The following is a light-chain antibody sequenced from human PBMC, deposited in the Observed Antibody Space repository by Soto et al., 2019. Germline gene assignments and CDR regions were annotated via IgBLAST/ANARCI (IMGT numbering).Light chain of an antibody. CDR3: SSYAGGSTYV. V-gene: IGLV2-23*02. CDR2: EVI. CDR1: TSDVGRYSL. Sequence: QPASVSGSPGQSITISCTGTTSDVGRYSLVSWYQHHPDKVPKLIIYEVIKRPSGVSNRFSGSKSANTASLTISGLQAEDEADYYCSSYAGGSTYVFGTGTKLTVL. J-gene: IGLJ1*01.